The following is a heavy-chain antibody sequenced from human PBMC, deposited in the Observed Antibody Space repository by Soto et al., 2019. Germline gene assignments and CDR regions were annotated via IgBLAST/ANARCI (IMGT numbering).Heavy chain of an antibody. Sequence: SETLSLTCTVSGGYIRSSVYHWGRKRQAPGKGLEWIGYIYYSGSTNYNPSLKRRVTISVDTSKNQFSLKLSSVTAADTAVYYCARHSEWLVPEFDYWGQGTLVTVSS. CDR3: ARHSEWLVPEFDY. V-gene: IGHV4-61*05. CDR1: GGYIRSSVYH. CDR2: IYYSGST. D-gene: IGHD6-19*01. J-gene: IGHJ4*02.